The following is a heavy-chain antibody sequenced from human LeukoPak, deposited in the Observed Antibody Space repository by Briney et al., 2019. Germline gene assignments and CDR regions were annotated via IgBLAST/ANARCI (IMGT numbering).Heavy chain of an antibody. CDR2: INPIFDTA. J-gene: IGHJ4*02. CDR3: ARGPVAGAYYFDY. CDR1: GGTFSSYA. Sequence: SVKVSCKASGGTFSSYAISWVRQAPGQGLEWMGGINPIFDTANYAQKFQGRVTITTDESTSTAYMELSSLRSEDTAVFYCARGPVAGAYYFDYWGQGTLVTVSS. D-gene: IGHD6-19*01. V-gene: IGHV1-69*05.